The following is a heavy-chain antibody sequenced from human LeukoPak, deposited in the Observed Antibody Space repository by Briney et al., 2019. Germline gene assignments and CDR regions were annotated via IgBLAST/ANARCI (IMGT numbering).Heavy chain of an antibody. CDR3: ASSGYPPGYWYFDL. CDR2: IYYSGST. D-gene: IGHD3-22*01. V-gene: IGHV4-59*01. J-gene: IGHJ2*01. CDR1: GGSISSYY. Sequence: SETLSLTFTVSGGSISSYYWSWIRQPPGKGLEWIGYIYYSGSTNYNPSLKSRVTISVDTSKNQFSLKLSSVTAADTAVYYCASSGYPPGYWYFDLWGRGTLVTVSS.